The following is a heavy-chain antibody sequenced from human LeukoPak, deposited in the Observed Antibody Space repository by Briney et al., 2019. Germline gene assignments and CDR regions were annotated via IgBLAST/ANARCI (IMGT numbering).Heavy chain of an antibody. CDR1: GFTFSDYY. J-gene: IGHJ4*02. Sequence: GGSLRLSCAASGFTFSDYYMSWMRQAPGKGLEWVAVISYDGNNKYYADSVKGRFTISRDNSKNTLYLQMNSLRAEDTAVYYCARDRGSYGPVTDWGQGTLVTVSS. CDR2: ISYDGNNK. V-gene: IGHV3-30*03. D-gene: IGHD5-18*01. CDR3: ARDRGSYGPVTD.